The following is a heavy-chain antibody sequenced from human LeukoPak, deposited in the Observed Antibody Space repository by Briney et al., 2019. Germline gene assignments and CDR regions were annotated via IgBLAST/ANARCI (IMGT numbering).Heavy chain of an antibody. J-gene: IGHJ4*02. CDR1: GFTFSSYS. D-gene: IGHD1-26*01. V-gene: IGHV3-21*01. Sequence: AGGSLRLSCAASGFTFSSYSMTWVRQAPGKGLEWVSSISSSSSYIYYADSVKGRFTISRDNAKNSLYLQMNSLRAEDTAVYYCARVKSGSYAYWGQGTLVTVSS. CDR2: ISSSSSYI. CDR3: ARVKSGSYAY.